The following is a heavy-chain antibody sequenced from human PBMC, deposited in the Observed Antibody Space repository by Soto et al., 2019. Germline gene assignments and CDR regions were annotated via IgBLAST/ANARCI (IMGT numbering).Heavy chain of an antibody. D-gene: IGHD2-2*01. Sequence: LRVASTAAEFSVRNAWRIWGRQAPGKGLDWVGRIKSKTDGGTTDYAAPVKGRFTISRDDSKNTLYLQMNSLKTEDTAVYYCTTEVVVPAATSKFDPWGQGTLVTVSS. CDR3: TTEVVVPAATSKFDP. CDR1: EFSVRNAW. V-gene: IGHV3-15*01. CDR2: IKSKTDGGTT. J-gene: IGHJ5*02.